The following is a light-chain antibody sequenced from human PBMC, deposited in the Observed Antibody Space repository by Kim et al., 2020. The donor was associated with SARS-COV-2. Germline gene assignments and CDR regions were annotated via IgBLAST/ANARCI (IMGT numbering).Light chain of an antibody. CDR1: QSILYSSSNKNN. Sequence: ATINCKSSQSILYSSSNKNNLAWYQQKPGQPPKLLIHWASIRESGVPDRVSGSGSGTDFTLTISSLQAEDVAVYYCQQYYDTPLTFGGGTKVDIK. V-gene: IGKV4-1*01. CDR3: QQYYDTPLT. J-gene: IGKJ4*01. CDR2: WAS.